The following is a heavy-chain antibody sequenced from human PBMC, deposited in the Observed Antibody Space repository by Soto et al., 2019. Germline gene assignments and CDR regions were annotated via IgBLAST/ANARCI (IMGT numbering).Heavy chain of an antibody. CDR3: ARDHSSGWYYLSYYYGMDV. CDR2: ISAYNGNT. Sequence: QVQLVQSGAEVKKPGASVKVSCKASGYTFTSYGISWVRQAPGQGLAWMGWISAYNGNTNYAQKLQGRVTMTTDTPTSTAYMELRSLRSDDTAVYYCARDHSSGWYYLSYYYGMDVWGQGTTVTVSS. D-gene: IGHD6-19*01. V-gene: IGHV1-18*01. J-gene: IGHJ6*02. CDR1: GYTFTSYG.